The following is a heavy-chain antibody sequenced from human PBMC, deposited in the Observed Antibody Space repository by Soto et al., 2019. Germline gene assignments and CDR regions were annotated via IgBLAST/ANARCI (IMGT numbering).Heavy chain of an antibody. CDR1: GFTFDDYA. CDR2: ISWNSGSI. Sequence: EVQLVESGGGLVQPGRSLRLSCEASGFTFDDYAMHWVRQAPGKGLEWVSGISWNSGSIGYADSVKGRFTISRDNAKNSLYLQITSLRADDTAIYHLGKWGQCRLVAREYWGHRTMFTVS. D-gene: IGHD5-12*01. J-gene: IGHJ4*01. CDR3: GKWGQCRLVAREY. V-gene: IGHV3-9*01.